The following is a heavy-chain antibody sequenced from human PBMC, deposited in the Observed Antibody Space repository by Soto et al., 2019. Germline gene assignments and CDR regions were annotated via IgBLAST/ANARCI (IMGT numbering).Heavy chain of an antibody. Sequence: EVQLVESGGGLVQPGGSLRLSCAASGFTVSSNYMSWVRQAPGKGLEWVSVIYSGGSTYYADSVKGRFTLSRDNSTSPLDLQMHSLRAEDTAVYYCARSSHIWGSLDYWGQGTLVTVSS. CDR1: GFTVSSNY. V-gene: IGHV3-66*01. J-gene: IGHJ4*01. CDR2: IYSGGST. D-gene: IGHD3-16*01. CDR3: ARSSHIWGSLDY.